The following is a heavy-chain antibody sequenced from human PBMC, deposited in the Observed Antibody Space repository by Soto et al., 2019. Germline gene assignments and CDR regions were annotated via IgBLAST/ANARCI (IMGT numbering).Heavy chain of an antibody. D-gene: IGHD5-18*01. CDR2: ISGSGGST. Sequence: GGSLRLSCAASGFTFSSYAMSWVRQAPGKGLEWVSAISGSGGSTYYADSVKGRFTISRDNSKNTLYLQMNSLRAEDTAVYYCAKDQDPGYSYGYHYYYGMDVWGQGTTVTVSS. CDR1: GFTFSSYA. V-gene: IGHV3-23*01. J-gene: IGHJ6*02. CDR3: AKDQDPGYSYGYHYYYGMDV.